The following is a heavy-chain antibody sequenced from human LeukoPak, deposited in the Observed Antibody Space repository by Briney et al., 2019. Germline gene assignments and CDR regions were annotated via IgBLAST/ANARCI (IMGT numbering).Heavy chain of an antibody. Sequence: GGSLRLSCAASGFTFSSYAMSWVRQAPGKGLEWVAASSGSGGSTYYADSVKGRFTISRDNYKNTLYQQMNSLRAEDTAVYYCAKAFDVVVVAAANTWFDPWGQGPLVTVSS. V-gene: IGHV3-23*01. CDR2: SSGSGGST. CDR3: AKAFDVVVVAAANTWFDP. CDR1: GFTFSSYA. D-gene: IGHD2-15*01. J-gene: IGHJ5*02.